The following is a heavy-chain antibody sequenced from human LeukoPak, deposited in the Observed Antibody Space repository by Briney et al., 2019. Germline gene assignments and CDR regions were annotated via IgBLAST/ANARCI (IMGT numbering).Heavy chain of an antibody. CDR1: GYTFTSYG. V-gene: IGHV1-18*01. CDR2: ISAYNGNT. CDR3: ARHRGSTSGCSYYGMDV. J-gene: IGHJ6*02. D-gene: IGHD2-2*01. Sequence: ASVKVSCKASGYTFTSYGVSWVRQAPGQGLEWMGWISAYNGNTNYAQKLQGRVTMTTDTSTSTAYMELRSLRSDDTAVYYCARHRGSTSGCSYYGMDVWGQGTTVTVSS.